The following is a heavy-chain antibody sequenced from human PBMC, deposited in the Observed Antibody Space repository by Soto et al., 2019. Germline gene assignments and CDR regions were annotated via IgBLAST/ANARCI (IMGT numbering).Heavy chain of an antibody. J-gene: IGHJ4*02. CDR1: GYTFTSYA. V-gene: IGHV1-3*05. CDR3: ARGTVVTHFDY. Sequence: QVKLVQSGAEEKKPGASVKVSCKASGYTFTSYAMHWVRQAPGQRLEWMGWINAGNGNTKYSQKFQGRVTITRDTSASTAYMELSSLGSEDTAVYYCARGTVVTHFDYWGQGTLVTVSS. D-gene: IGHD2-15*01. CDR2: INAGNGNT.